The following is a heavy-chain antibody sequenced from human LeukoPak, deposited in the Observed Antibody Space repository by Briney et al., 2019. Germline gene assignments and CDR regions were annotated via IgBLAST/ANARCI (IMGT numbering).Heavy chain of an antibody. CDR3: ARALGSGDFGY. Sequence: GGSLRLSCAASGFIFSNYWMSWVRQAPGKGLEWVANIKRDGSEKYYVDSVKGRFTISRDNAKNSLYLQMNSLRAEDTAVYYCARALGSGDFGYWGQGTLVTVSS. J-gene: IGHJ4*02. CDR2: IKRDGSEK. V-gene: IGHV3-7*01. D-gene: IGHD7-27*01. CDR1: GFIFSNYW.